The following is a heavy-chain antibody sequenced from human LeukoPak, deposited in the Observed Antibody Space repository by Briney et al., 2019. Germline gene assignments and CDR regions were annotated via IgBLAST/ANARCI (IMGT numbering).Heavy chain of an antibody. CDR2: IYYSGST. Sequence: SETLSLTCTVSGGSISNNIYYWGWIRQPPGKGLEWIGSIYYSGSTDYNPSLKSRVTISVDTSKNQFSLKLTSVTAADTAVCYCARHKVRDWFDPWGQGTLVTVSS. V-gene: IGHV4-39*01. J-gene: IGHJ5*02. CDR1: GGSISNNIYY. CDR3: ARHKVRDWFDP.